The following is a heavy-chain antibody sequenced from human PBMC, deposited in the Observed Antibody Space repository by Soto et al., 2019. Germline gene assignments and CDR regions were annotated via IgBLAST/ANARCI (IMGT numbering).Heavy chain of an antibody. CDR2: INPDTGDT. J-gene: IGHJ5*01. D-gene: IGHD1-1*01. Sequence: GASVKVSCKTSGYTFTAYYIHWVRQAPGQGLEWMGWINPDTGDTRSVRKFQGGVTMTRDTSITTVYMVLSRLTTDDTAVYYCARAPYKNWFAPWGQGTLVTVSS. CDR1: GYTFTAYY. V-gene: IGHV1-2*02. CDR3: ARAPYKNWFAP.